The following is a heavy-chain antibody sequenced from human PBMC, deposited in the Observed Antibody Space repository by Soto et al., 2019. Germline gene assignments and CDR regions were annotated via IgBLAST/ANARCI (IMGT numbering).Heavy chain of an antibody. CDR1: GFTFSSYA. CDR2: ISGSGGST. V-gene: IGHV3-23*01. D-gene: IGHD2-8*01. J-gene: IGHJ6*02. Sequence: GGSLRLSCAASGFTFSSYAMSWVRQAPGKGLEWVSAISGSGGSTYYADSVKGRFNISRDNSKNTLYLQINSLRAEDTAVYYCAKDAPYCTNGVCSSYYGMDVWGQGTTVTVSS. CDR3: AKDAPYCTNGVCSSYYGMDV.